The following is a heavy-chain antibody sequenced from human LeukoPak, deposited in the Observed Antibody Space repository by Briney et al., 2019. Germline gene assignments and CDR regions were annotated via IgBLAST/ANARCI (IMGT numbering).Heavy chain of an antibody. CDR3: ATLLPASRHYFQY. J-gene: IGHJ4*02. CDR2: IYGAGAT. Sequence: GGSLRLSCAASGFTVSDSYMSWVRQAPGMGLEWVSVIYGAGATYYADSVGGRFTISRDNSKNTLYLQMTSLRAEDTAFYYCATLLPASRHYFQYWGQGALVTVSS. CDR1: GFTVSDSY. V-gene: IGHV3-53*01. D-gene: IGHD2-15*01.